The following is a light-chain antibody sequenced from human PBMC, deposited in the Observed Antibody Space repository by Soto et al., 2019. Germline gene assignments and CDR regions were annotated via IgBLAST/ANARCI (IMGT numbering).Light chain of an antibody. CDR2: DAS. Sequence: EIVLTQFPANLSLSPGERATLSCRASQSVSTFLAWYQQKPGQAPRLVVYDASKRATAIPARFSGSGFGTDFTLTISSLEPEDFAVYYCQQRSSWRVTFGGGTKVEIK. J-gene: IGKJ4*01. CDR3: QQRSSWRVT. V-gene: IGKV3-11*01. CDR1: QSVSTF.